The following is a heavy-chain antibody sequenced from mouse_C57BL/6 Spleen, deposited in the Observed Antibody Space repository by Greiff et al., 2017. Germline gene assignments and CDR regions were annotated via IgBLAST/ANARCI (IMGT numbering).Heavy chain of an antibody. CDR3: ARGSMGNYDYYAMDY. V-gene: IGHV1-64*01. D-gene: IGHD2-1*01. Sequence: VQLQQSGAELVKPGASVKLSCKASGYTFTSYWMHWVKQRPGQGLEWIGMIHPNSGSTNYNEKFKSKATLTVDKSSSTAYMQLSSLTSEDSAVYYCARGSMGNYDYYAMDYWGQGTSVTVSS. CDR2: IHPNSGST. J-gene: IGHJ4*01. CDR1: GYTFTSYW.